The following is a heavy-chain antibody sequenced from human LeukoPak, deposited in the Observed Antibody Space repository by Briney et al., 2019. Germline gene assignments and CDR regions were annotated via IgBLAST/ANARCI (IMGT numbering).Heavy chain of an antibody. CDR1: GFTFNDYN. CDR3: VRGFRSADGIN. D-gene: IGHD3-3*01. Sequence: GGSLRLSCAASGFTFNDYNLNWVRQAPGKGLEWVSSISGSSSYIYYADSVKGRFTISRENAKNSFYLQMNSLRAGDTAVYYCVRGFRSADGINWGQGTLVTVSS. CDR2: ISGSSSYI. V-gene: IGHV3-21*01. J-gene: IGHJ4*02.